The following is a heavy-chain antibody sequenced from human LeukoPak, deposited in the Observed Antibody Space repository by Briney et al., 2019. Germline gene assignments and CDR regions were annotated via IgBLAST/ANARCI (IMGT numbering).Heavy chain of an antibody. Sequence: PGGSLRLSCAASGFTVSSNYMSWVRQAPGKGLEWVSVIYSGGSTYYADSVKGRSTISRDNSKNTLYLQMNSLRAEDTAVYYCARDHIVGATFYYYYGMDVWGQGTTVTVSS. CDR3: ARDHIVGATFYYYYGMDV. J-gene: IGHJ6*02. V-gene: IGHV3-66*01. D-gene: IGHD1-26*01. CDR2: IYSGGST. CDR1: GFTVSSNY.